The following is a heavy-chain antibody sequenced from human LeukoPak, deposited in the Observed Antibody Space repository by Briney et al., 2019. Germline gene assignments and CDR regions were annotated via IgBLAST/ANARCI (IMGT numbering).Heavy chain of an antibody. CDR2: ISASSSYI. J-gene: IGHJ3*02. CDR3: AKEMTTISGSAFDI. V-gene: IGHV3-21*01. CDR1: GFTFSSYA. Sequence: GGSLRLSCAVSGFTFSSYAVHWVRQAPGKGLEWVSSISASSSYIYYRDSVKGRFTLSRDNAKNSLSLQMNSLRAEDTAVYYCAKEMTTISGSAFDIWGHGTMVTVSS. D-gene: IGHD5-24*01.